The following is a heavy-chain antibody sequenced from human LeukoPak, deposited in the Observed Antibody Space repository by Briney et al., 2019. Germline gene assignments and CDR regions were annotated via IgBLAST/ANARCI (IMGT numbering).Heavy chain of an antibody. D-gene: IGHD1-26*01. CDR1: GFTFRSYA. J-gene: IGHJ4*02. CDR2: ISGGGSTT. V-gene: IGHV3-23*01. CDR3: TKGADSGSYNADY. Sequence: GGSLRLSCAASGFTFRSYAMSWVRQAPGKGLEWVSGISGGGSTTYGVDSVKGRFTIFRDNSKNTPYLQMNSLRAEDTAVYYCTKGADSGSYNADYWGQGTLVTVSS.